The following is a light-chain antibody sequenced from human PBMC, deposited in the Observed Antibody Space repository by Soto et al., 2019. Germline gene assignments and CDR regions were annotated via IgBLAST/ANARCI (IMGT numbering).Light chain of an antibody. V-gene: IGLV2-14*01. J-gene: IGLJ3*02. CDR2: GVS. Sequence: QSVLTQPASVSGSPGQSITMSCTGSSSDFGDDKYVTWYQQQPGKGPNLLIYGVSKRPSGVSNRFSGSKSGNTASLTISWLQVEDEAYYICGSFTTNRIWVVGGGTEPTVL. CDR1: SSDFGDDKY. CDR3: GSFTTNRIWV.